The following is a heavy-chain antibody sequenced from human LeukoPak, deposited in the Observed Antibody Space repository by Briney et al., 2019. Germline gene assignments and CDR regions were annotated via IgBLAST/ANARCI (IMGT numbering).Heavy chain of an antibody. CDR2: INHSGST. CDR3: ASDLQTYFDY. V-gene: IGHV4-34*01. Sequence: KPSETLSLTCAVYGGSFSGYYWSWIRQPPGKGLEWIGEINHSGSTNYNPSLKSRVTISVDTSKNQFSLRLSSVTAADTAVYYCASDLQTYFDYWGQGTLVTVSS. J-gene: IGHJ4*02. CDR1: GGSFSGYY.